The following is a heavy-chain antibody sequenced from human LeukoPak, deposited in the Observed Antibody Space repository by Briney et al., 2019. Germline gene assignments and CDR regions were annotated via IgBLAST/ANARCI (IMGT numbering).Heavy chain of an antibody. D-gene: IGHD3-22*01. V-gene: IGHV3-74*01. J-gene: IGHJ3*02. CDR2: INSDGSST. CDR1: GFTFSSYW. Sequence: GGSLRLSCAASGFTFSSYWMHWVRQAPGKGLVWVSRINSDGSSTSYADSVKGRFTISRDNAKNTLYLQMNSLRAEDTAVYYCARVPRGITMIVVVRDAFDIWGQGTMVTVSS. CDR3: ARVPRGITMIVVVRDAFDI.